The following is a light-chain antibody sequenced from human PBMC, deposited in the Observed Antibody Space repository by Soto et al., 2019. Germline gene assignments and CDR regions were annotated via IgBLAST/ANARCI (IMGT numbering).Light chain of an antibody. CDR2: AAS. CDR1: QSINIY. CDR3: QQSYRSPYT. Sequence: IQLTQSPSSLSASVGDRVTLTCRASQSINIYLNWYQQKPGKAPTLLIYAASSLQSGVPSRFSGGGSRTDFTLTISILQTEDFATYYCQQSYRSPYTFGQGTKLEI. J-gene: IGKJ2*01. V-gene: IGKV1-39*01.